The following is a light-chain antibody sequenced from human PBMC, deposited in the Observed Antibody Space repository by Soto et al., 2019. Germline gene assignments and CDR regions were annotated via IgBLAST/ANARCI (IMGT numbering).Light chain of an antibody. V-gene: IGKV1-39*01. Sequence: DIQMTQSPSSLSASIGDRVMITCRASQSISTYLNWYQQKPGKAPKLLIYAASTLQSGVPSRFSGRGSGTHFTLTISSLQPEDFATYYCQQSYNTPYTFGQGTKLEIK. CDR1: QSISTY. J-gene: IGKJ2*01. CDR3: QQSYNTPYT. CDR2: AAS.